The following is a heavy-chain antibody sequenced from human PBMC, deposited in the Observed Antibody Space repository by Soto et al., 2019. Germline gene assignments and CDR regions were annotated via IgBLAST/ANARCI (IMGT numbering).Heavy chain of an antibody. CDR3: AKRGAYYDFWSGPGDYYYYGMDV. V-gene: IGHV4-4*02. J-gene: IGHJ6*02. CDR1: GGSISSSNW. D-gene: IGHD3-3*01. CDR2: IYHSGST. Sequence: PSETLSLTCAVSGGSISSSNWWSWVRQPPGKGLEWIGEIYHSGSTNYNPSPKSRVTISVDKSKNQFSLKPGSVTAADTAVYYCAKRGAYYDFWSGPGDYYYYGMDVWGQGTTVTVSS.